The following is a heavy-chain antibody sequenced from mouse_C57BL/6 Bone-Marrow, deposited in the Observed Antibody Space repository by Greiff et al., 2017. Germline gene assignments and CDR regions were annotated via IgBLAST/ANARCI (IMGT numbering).Heavy chain of an antibody. CDR3: AREGIITTVVDAMDY. D-gene: IGHD1-1*01. CDR2: IYPGSGST. Sequence: QVQLQQPGAELVKPGASVKMSCKASGYTFTSYWITWVKQRPGQGLEWIGDIYPGSGSTNYNEKFQSKATLTVDTSSSTAYMQLSSLTSEDSAVYYCAREGIITTVVDAMDYWGQGTSVTVSS. J-gene: IGHJ4*01. V-gene: IGHV1-55*01. CDR1: GYTFTSYW.